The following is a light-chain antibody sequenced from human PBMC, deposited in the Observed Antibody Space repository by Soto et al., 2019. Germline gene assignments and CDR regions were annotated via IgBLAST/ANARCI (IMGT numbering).Light chain of an antibody. Sequence: QSVLTQPPSVSGAPGQRVTISCTGSSSNIGAGYDVHWYQQLPGTAPKLLIYGNSNRPSGVPDRFSGSKSGTSASLAITGLQAEDEADYYCQSYDSSWGVFGTGTKVT. J-gene: IGLJ1*01. CDR2: GNS. V-gene: IGLV1-40*01. CDR1: SSNIGAGYD. CDR3: QSYDSSWGV.